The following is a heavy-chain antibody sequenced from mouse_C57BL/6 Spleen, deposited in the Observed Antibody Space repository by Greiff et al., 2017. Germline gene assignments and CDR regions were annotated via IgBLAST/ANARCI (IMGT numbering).Heavy chain of an antibody. J-gene: IGHJ2*01. Sequence: QVQLQQSGPELVKPGASVKISCKASGYSFTSYYIHWVKQRPGQGLEWIGWIYPGSGNTKYKEKFKGKATLTADTSSSTTYMQISSLTAEDSAVYYCARAYYSNYFDYWGQGTTLTVSS. CDR1: GYSFTSYY. V-gene: IGHV1-66*01. D-gene: IGHD2-5*01. CDR3: ARAYYSNYFDY. CDR2: IYPGSGNT.